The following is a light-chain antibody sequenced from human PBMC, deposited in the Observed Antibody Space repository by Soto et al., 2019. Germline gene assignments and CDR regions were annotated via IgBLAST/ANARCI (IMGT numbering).Light chain of an antibody. CDR1: SSNIGSNL. Sequence: QSVLTQQPSASGTPGQRVTISCSGSSSNIGSNLVNWYQQLPGMAPKLLVYSNNQRPSGVPDRFSGSKSGTSASLAISGLQSEDEADYYCAAWDDSLNGVFFGGGTKLTVL. CDR2: SNN. CDR3: AAWDDSLNGVF. V-gene: IGLV1-44*01. J-gene: IGLJ2*01.